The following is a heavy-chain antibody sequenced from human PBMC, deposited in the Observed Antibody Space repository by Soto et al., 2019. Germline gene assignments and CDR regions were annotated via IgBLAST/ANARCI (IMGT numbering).Heavy chain of an antibody. Sequence: QLHLVQSGAVVKKPGASVTVSCSASGYPVTAYYMHWVRQAPGRGLEWMGGINPATGAAKYTQTFQGRVTMTRDTCTSTVFKELSGLTSEDTAVFYWARGGGVGVAGSAAFDMWGQGTVVTVSS. V-gene: IGHV1-2*02. J-gene: IGHJ3*02. CDR1: GYPVTAYY. CDR2: INPATGAA. D-gene: IGHD3-3*01. CDR3: ARGGGVGVAGSAAFDM.